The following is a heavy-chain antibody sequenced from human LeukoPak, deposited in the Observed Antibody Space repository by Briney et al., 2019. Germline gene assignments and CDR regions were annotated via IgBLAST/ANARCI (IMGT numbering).Heavy chain of an antibody. Sequence: PSETLSLTCTVSGYTVKTGYYWAWLRQPPGKGLEWIGSIYRSATTYYNPSLKSRVLISMDMSKNEVSLSLTSVTAADTAVYYCAREWATYHNWYDPWGQGTLVIVSS. CDR1: GYTVKTGYY. J-gene: IGHJ5*02. V-gene: IGHV4-38-2*02. D-gene: IGHD1-26*01. CDR3: AREWATYHNWYDP. CDR2: IYRSATT.